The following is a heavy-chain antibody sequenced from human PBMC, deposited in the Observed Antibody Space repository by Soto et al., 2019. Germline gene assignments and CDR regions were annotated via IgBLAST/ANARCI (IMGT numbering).Heavy chain of an antibody. CDR3: ATVATNSYDWFDP. Sequence: EESGGTLVQPGGSLRLSCAASGFSFNTYWMHWVRQAPGKGLVWVSRINSDGTKTTYADSVKGRFTISRDNAKNTVYLQINSLRAEDTAVYYCATVATNSYDWFDPWGQGTLVTVSS. V-gene: IGHV3-74*01. D-gene: IGHD5-12*01. J-gene: IGHJ5*02. CDR2: INSDGTKT. CDR1: GFSFNTYW.